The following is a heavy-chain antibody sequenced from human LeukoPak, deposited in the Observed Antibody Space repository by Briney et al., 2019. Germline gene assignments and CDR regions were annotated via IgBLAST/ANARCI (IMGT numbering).Heavy chain of an antibody. V-gene: IGHV4-59*12. Sequence: SETLSLTCSVSGASISSYYWSWIRQPPGKGLEWIGYVFHSGNTNYNPSLESRVTMSVDTSKNQFSLKLSSVTAADTAVYYCAREVDSKAFDIWGQGTMVTVSS. CDR3: AREVDSKAFDI. J-gene: IGHJ3*02. D-gene: IGHD3-22*01. CDR1: GASISSYY. CDR2: VFHSGNT.